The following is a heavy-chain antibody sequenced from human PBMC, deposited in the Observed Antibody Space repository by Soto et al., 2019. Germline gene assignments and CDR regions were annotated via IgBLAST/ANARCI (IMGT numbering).Heavy chain of an antibody. CDR1: GGTFSSYA. Sequence: QVKLVQSGAEVKKPGSSVKVSCKASGGTFSSYAISWVRQAPGQGLEWMGGIIPIFGTANYAQKFQGRVTITADEATTTAYMELSSMRYEDTAVDYCATTTVVTPYWYSDLWGRGTLVTVSS. D-gene: IGHD4-17*01. J-gene: IGHJ2*01. V-gene: IGHV1-69*12. CDR2: IIPIFGTA. CDR3: ATTTVVTPYWYSDL.